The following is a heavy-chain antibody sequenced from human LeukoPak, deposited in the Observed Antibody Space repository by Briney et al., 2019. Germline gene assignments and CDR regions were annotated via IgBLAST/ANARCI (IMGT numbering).Heavy chain of an antibody. D-gene: IGHD4-17*01. Sequence: PGRSLRLSCAASGFTFSSYAMPWVRQAPGKGLEWVAVISYDGSNKYYADSVKGRFTISRDNSKNTLYLQMNSLRAEDTAVYYCARPTVTDAFDIWGQGTMVTVSS. CDR1: GFTFSSYA. V-gene: IGHV3-30*04. CDR3: ARPTVTDAFDI. CDR2: ISYDGSNK. J-gene: IGHJ3*02.